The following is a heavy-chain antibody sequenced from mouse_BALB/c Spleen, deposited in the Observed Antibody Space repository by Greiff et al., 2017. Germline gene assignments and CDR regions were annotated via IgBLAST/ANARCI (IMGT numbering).Heavy chain of an antibody. V-gene: IGHV1-54*01. D-gene: IGHD2-3*01. Sequence: QVQLKESGAELVRPGTSVKVSCKASGYAFTNYLIEWVKQRPGQGLEWIGVINPGSGGTNYNEKFKGKATLTADKSSSTAYMQLSSLTSDDSAVYFCARSLYDGYYYYAMDYWGQGTSVTVSS. CDR1: GYAFTNYL. J-gene: IGHJ4*01. CDR2: INPGSGGT. CDR3: ARSLYDGYYYYAMDY.